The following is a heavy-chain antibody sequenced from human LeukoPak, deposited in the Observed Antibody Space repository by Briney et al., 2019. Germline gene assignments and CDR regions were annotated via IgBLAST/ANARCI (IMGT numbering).Heavy chain of an antibody. CDR1: GFTFSNFG. V-gene: IGHV3-48*03. J-gene: IGHJ4*02. D-gene: IGHD7-27*01. Sequence: GGSLRLSCAASGFTFSNFGMNWVRQAPGKGLETVSYIYNGGDTIFYADSVRGRFTISRDNAESSVYLQMNSLSAEDTAVYYCARGHWGLDYWGRGTLVTVSS. CDR2: IYNGGDTI. CDR3: ARGHWGLDY.